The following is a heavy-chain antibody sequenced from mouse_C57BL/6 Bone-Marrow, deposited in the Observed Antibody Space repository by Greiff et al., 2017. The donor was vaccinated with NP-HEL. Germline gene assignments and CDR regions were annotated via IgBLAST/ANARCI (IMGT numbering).Heavy chain of an antibody. Sequence: EVKLVESGGDLVKPGGSLKLSCAASGFTFSSYGMSWVRQTPDKRLEWVATISSGGSYTYYPDSVKGRFTFSSDNAKNTLYMQRSSLTSEDTAMYYCARHYYGSSFYWYVEVRGTGTTVTVAS. V-gene: IGHV5-6*01. CDR2: ISSGGSYT. CDR3: ARHYYGSSFYWYVEV. J-gene: IGHJ1*03. CDR1: GFTFSSYG. D-gene: IGHD1-1*01.